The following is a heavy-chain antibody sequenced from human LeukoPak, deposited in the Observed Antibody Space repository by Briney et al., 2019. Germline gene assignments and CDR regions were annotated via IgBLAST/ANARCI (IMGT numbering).Heavy chain of an antibody. Sequence: PSETLSLTCTVSGASISSGGYYWSWLRQHPGKGLEWIGYIYYSGSTYYNPSLKSRVTISVDTSKNQFSLKLSSVTAADTAVYYCARAYDYGDSNWFDPWGQGTLVTVSS. CDR3: ARAYDYGDSNWFDP. CDR1: GASISSGGYY. CDR2: IYYSGST. J-gene: IGHJ5*02. D-gene: IGHD4-17*01. V-gene: IGHV4-31*03.